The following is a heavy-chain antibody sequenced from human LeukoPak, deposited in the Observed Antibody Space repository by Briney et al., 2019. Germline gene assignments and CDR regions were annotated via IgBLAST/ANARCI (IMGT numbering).Heavy chain of an antibody. J-gene: IGHJ5*02. CDR3: ANFRTGSILVT. V-gene: IGHV4-39*07. Sequence: PSEALSLTCIVSAGSISDSLSYWGWPRHPPGRGREWIGTLSHGGSAYYNPSLKSRVTISGDTSRTPISLNLNSVTAADTAVYYCANFRTGSILVTWGQGSLVTVSS. D-gene: IGHD1-1*01. CDR1: AGSISDSLSY. CDR2: LSHGGSA.